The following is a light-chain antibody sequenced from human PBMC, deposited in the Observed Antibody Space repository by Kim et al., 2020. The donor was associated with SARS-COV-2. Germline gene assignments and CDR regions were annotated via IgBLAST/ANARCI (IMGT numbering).Light chain of an antibody. CDR1: SRGIGGYDY. V-gene: IGLV2-14*03. CDR3: NSYTSTSAFVL. Sequence: QSITTACTGTSRGIGGYDYVSWDQQYPGKAPKLLMYDVTKRPPGASSRFSGSKSGNTAFLTISGLQAEDEGDYYCNSYTSTSAFVLFGGGTQLTVL. CDR2: DVT. J-gene: IGLJ2*01.